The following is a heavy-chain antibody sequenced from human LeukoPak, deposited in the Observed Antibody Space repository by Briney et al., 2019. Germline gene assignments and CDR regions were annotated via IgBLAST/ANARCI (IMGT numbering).Heavy chain of an antibody. CDR1: GFTFSSYW. D-gene: IGHD3-22*01. CDR3: AKRSYYYDSSGYYFGWYFDY. J-gene: IGHJ4*02. Sequence: GGSLRLSCAASGFTFSSYWMSWVRQAPGKGLEWVANINQDGSGKYYVDPVKGRFTISRDNAKNALYLQMNSLRAEDTAVYYCAKRSYYYDSSGYYFGWYFDYWGQGTLVTVSS. V-gene: IGHV3-7*03. CDR2: INQDGSGK.